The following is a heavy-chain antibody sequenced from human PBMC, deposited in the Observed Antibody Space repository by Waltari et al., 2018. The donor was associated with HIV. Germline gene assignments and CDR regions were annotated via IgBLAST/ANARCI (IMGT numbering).Heavy chain of an antibody. V-gene: IGHV4-34*02. CDR1: GGSFSSYY. J-gene: IGHJ4*02. Sequence: QVQLQQWGPGLLQPSETLSVTCAVYGGSFSSYYWNWIRQSPGKGLEWIVEINHVGSTNYNPSLKSRVTISIDTSKKQFSLNLSSVTAADTGVYFCAREGGPYDTSGFGYWGQGSLVTVSS. CDR3: AREGGPYDTSGFGY. D-gene: IGHD3-22*01. CDR2: INHVGST.